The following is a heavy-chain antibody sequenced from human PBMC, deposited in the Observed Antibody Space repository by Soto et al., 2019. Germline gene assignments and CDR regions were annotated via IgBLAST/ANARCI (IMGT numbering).Heavy chain of an antibody. J-gene: IGHJ4*02. V-gene: IGHV3-23*01. CDR2: ISGSGGST. CDR1: GFTFSSYA. CDR3: AKDSVAARSLSEYFDY. Sequence: PGGSLRLSCAASGFTFSSYAMSWVRQAPGKGLEWVSAISGSGGSTYYADSVKGRFTISRDNSKNTLYLQMNSLRAEDTAAYDCAKDSVAARSLSEYFDYWGQGTMVTVSS. D-gene: IGHD6-6*01.